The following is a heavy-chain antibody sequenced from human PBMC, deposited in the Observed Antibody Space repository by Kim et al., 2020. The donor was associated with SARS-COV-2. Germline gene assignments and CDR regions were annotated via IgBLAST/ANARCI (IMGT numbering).Heavy chain of an antibody. CDR2: INHSGST. D-gene: IGHD6-13*01. J-gene: IGHJ5*02. CDR3: ARGSRGSSWYGPRWFDP. CDR1: GGSFSGYY. Sequence: SETLSLTCAVYGGSFSGYYWSWIRQPPGKGLEWIGEINHSGSTNYNPSLKSRVTISVDTSKNQFSLKLSSVTAADTAVYYCARGSRGSSWYGPRWFDPWGQGTLVTVSS. V-gene: IGHV4-34*01.